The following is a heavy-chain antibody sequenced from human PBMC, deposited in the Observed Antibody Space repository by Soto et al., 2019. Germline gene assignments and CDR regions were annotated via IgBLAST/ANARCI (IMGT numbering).Heavy chain of an antibody. D-gene: IGHD3-3*01. CDR3: ARDDFPLNDYYYYYMDV. J-gene: IGHJ6*03. CDR1: GYTFTSYA. Sequence: ASVKVSCKASGYTFTSYAMHWVRQAPGQRLEWMGWINAGNGNTKYSQKFQGRVTITRDTSASTAYMELSSLRSEDTAVYYCARDDFPLNDYYYYYMDVWGKGTTVTVSS. V-gene: IGHV1-3*01. CDR2: INAGNGNT.